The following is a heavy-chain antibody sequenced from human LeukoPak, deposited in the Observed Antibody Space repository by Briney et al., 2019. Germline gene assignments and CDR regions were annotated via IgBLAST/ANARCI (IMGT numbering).Heavy chain of an antibody. V-gene: IGHV1-69*05. Sequence: SVKVSCKASGGSFNAYAISWVRQAPGQEREWMGGIIPIFGTSNYAQKEQGRVTISTDESTSTAYMEVSSLRSEDTAIYYCARGLDASMETAYDYWGQGTLVTVSS. J-gene: IGHJ4*02. CDR3: ARGLDASMETAYDY. D-gene: IGHD5-18*01. CDR2: IIPIFGTS. CDR1: GGSFNAYA.